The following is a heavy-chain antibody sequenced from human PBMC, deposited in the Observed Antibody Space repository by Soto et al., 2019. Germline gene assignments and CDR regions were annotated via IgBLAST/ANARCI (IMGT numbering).Heavy chain of an antibody. D-gene: IGHD3-22*01. CDR1: GFTFDDYA. V-gene: IGHV3-9*01. CDR3: AKDRTGSGCYFDS. J-gene: IGHJ4*02. Sequence: EVQLVESGVGLVQPGRSLRLSCAASGFTFDDYAMHWVRQAPGKGLEWVSGISWNSGTKGYADSVKGRFTISRDNAKNSLYLQMNSLGAEDTALYYCAKDRTGSGCYFDSWGQGPLVTVSS. CDR2: ISWNSGTK.